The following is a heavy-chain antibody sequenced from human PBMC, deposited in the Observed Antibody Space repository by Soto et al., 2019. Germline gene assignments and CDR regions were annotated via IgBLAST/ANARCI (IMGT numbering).Heavy chain of an antibody. CDR2: ISTSSSPR. CDR3: ARDAIQYYDSDGRHAG. V-gene: IGHV3-48*02. J-gene: IGHJ4*02. Sequence: GGSLRLSCAASGFTFRHYSMHWVRQAPGKGLEWVAYISTSSSPRYYADSVKGRFTISRDNDRKSIYLEMSSLRDEDTAIYYCARDAIQYYDSDGRHAGWGQGTMVTVYS. D-gene: IGHD3-16*01. CDR1: GFTFRHYS.